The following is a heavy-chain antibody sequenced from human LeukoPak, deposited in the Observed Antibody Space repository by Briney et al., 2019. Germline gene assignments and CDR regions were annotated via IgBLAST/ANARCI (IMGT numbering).Heavy chain of an antibody. Sequence: GGSLRLSWAASGFTFSSYSMNLVRQAPGKGLEWVSSISSSSSYIYCADSVKGRFTISRDNAKNSLYLQMNSLRAEDTAVYYCARAKVEYSSSSSVDYWGQGTLVTVSS. V-gene: IGHV3-21*01. CDR3: ARAKVEYSSSSSVDY. J-gene: IGHJ4*02. D-gene: IGHD6-6*01. CDR1: GFTFSSYS. CDR2: ISSSSSYI.